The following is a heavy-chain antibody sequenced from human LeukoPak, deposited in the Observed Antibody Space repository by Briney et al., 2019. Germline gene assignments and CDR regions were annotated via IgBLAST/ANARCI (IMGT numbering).Heavy chain of an antibody. V-gene: IGHV3-53*01. CDR1: GFTVSSNS. J-gene: IGHJ4*02. D-gene: IGHD6-13*01. CDR3: ARGITAAY. CDR2: IYSGGST. Sequence: GGSLRLSCAASGFTVSSNSMSWVRQAPGKGLEWVSIIYSGGSTYYADSVKGRFAISRDNSKNTLYLQMNSLRAEDTAVYYCARGITAAYWGQGTLVTVSS.